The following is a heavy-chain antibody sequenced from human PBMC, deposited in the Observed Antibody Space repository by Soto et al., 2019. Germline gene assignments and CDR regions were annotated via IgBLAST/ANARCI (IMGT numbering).Heavy chain of an antibody. J-gene: IGHJ4*02. CDR3: ARAGGTTVTGLWHFDS. D-gene: IGHD4-17*01. CDR2: IWYDGTQK. Sequence: GGSLRLSCEASGFTFNTYSMHWVRQPPGKGLEWLAAIWYDGTQKYYADSVKGRLIISRDNSKKTLHLEMNSLRAEDTAVYYCARAGGTTVTGLWHFDSWGQGTLVTVSS. CDR1: GFTFNTYS. V-gene: IGHV3-33*01.